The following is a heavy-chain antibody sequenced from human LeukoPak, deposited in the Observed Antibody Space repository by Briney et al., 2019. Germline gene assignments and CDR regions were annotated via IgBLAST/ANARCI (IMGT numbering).Heavy chain of an antibody. CDR3: ARGRRDFWSGYYPYGMDV. CDR1: GGSFSGYY. CDR2: INHSGST. V-gene: IGHV4-34*01. Sequence: ASETLSLTCAVYGGSFSGYYWSWIRQPPGKGLEWIGEINHSGSTNYNPSLKSRVTISVDTSKNQFSLKLSSVTAADTAVYYCARGRRDFWSGYYPYGMDVWGQGTTVTVSS. D-gene: IGHD3-3*01. J-gene: IGHJ6*02.